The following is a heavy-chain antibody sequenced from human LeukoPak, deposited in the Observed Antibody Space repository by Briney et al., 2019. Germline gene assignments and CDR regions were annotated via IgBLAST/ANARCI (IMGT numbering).Heavy chain of an antibody. D-gene: IGHD4-17*01. V-gene: IGHV3-7*01. CDR3: ARGGDFYDAFDI. J-gene: IGHJ3*02. Sequence: PGGSLRLSCAASGFTFSNYWMSWVRQAPGRGLEWVANIKQDGSEKYYVGSVKGRFTVSRDNAKNSLYLQMNSLRAEDTAVYYCARGGDFYDAFDIWGQGTMVTVSS. CDR2: IKQDGSEK. CDR1: GFTFSNYW.